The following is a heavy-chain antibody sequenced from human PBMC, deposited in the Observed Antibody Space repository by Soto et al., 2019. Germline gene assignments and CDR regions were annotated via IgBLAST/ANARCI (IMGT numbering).Heavy chain of an antibody. CDR2: IYYSGST. CDR3: AAHAPHYDFWSGYHYYFDY. D-gene: IGHD3-3*01. J-gene: IGHJ4*02. CDR1: GGSISSYY. V-gene: IGHV4-59*01. Sequence: SETLSLTCTVSGGSISSYYWSWIRQPPGKGLEWIGYIYYSGSTNYNPSLKSRVTISVDTSKNQFSLKLSSVTAADTAVYYCAAHAPHYDFWSGYHYYFDYWGQGTLVTVSS.